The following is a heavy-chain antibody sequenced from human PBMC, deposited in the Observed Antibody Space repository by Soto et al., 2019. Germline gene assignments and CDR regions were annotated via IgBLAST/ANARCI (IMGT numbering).Heavy chain of an antibody. D-gene: IGHD3-9*01. CDR1: GGTFSSYT. CDR3: ARDTADDILPVYHDDAFDI. Sequence: QVQLVHSGAEVKKPGSSVKVSCKASGGTFSSYTISWVRQAPGQGLEWMGRIIPILGIANYAQKFQGRVTITADKSTSXAFXELSSLISEDTAVYYCARDTADDILPVYHDDAFDIWGQGTVVTVSS. J-gene: IGHJ3*02. V-gene: IGHV1-69*04. CDR2: IIPILGIA.